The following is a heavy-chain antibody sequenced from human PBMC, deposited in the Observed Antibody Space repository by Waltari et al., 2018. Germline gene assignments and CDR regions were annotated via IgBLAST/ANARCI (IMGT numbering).Heavy chain of an antibody. J-gene: IGHJ4*02. D-gene: IGHD6-13*01. Sequence: QVQLVQSGAEVKKPGSSVTVSCKASGGTFSSYAISWVRAAPGQGLEWLGGIIPIFGTANYAQKFQGRVTITADESTSTAYMELSSLRSEDTAVYYCAIPSGRSAAGTGAFDYWGQGTLVTVSS. CDR2: IIPIFGTA. CDR3: AIPSGRSAAGTGAFDY. CDR1: GGTFSSYA. V-gene: IGHV1-69*01.